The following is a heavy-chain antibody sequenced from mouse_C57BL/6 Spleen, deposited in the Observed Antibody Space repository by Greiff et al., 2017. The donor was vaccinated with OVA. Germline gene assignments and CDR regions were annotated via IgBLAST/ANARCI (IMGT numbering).Heavy chain of an antibody. Sequence: VKLQQSGPELVKPGASVKISCKASGYAFSSSWMNWVKQRPGKGLEWIGRIYPGDGDTNYNGKFKGKATLTADKSSSTAYMQLSSLTSEDSAVYFCAREGDYDGFDYWGQGTTLTVSS. D-gene: IGHD2-4*01. CDR3: AREGDYDGFDY. CDR1: GYAFSSSW. CDR2: IYPGDGDT. J-gene: IGHJ2*01. V-gene: IGHV1-82*01.